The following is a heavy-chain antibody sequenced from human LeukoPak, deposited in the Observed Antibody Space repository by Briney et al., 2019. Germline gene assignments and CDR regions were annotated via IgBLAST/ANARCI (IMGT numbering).Heavy chain of an antibody. CDR3: AKDGEDYSFDY. CDR1: GFIFSTYW. Sequence: PGGSLRLSCAASGFIFSTYWMTWVRQAPGKGLEWVAVIWYGGSNKYYADSVKGRFTISRDNSKNTLYLQVNSLRAEDTAVYYCAKDGEDYSFDYWGQGTLVTVSS. CDR2: IWYGGSNK. J-gene: IGHJ4*02. D-gene: IGHD4-11*01. V-gene: IGHV3-30*02.